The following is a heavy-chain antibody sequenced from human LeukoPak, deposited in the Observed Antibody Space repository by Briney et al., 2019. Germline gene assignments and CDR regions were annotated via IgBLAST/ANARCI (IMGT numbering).Heavy chain of an antibody. CDR3: ARDAHGSYYYYYGMDV. CDR1: GYTFTSYG. D-gene: IGHD1-26*01. J-gene: IGHJ6*02. V-gene: IGHV1-18*01. Sequence: ASVKVSCKASGYTFTSYGISWVRQAPGQGLEWMGWISAYNGNTNYAQKLQGRVTMTTDTSTSTAYMELRSLRSDDTAVYYCARDAHGSYYYYYGMDVWGQGTTVTVSS. CDR2: ISAYNGNT.